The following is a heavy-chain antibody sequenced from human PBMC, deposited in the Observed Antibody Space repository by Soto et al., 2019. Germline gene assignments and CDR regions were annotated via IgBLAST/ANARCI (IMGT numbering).Heavy chain of an antibody. V-gene: IGHV1-69*02. Sequence: QVQLVQSGAEVKKPGSSVKVSCKASGGTFSSYTISWVRQAPGQGLEWMGRIIPILGIANYAQKFQGRVTITADKSTSTAYMELSSLRSEDTAVYYCASEALRSPRLPPSYWGQGTLVTVSS. D-gene: IGHD6-6*01. J-gene: IGHJ4*02. CDR1: GGTFSSYT. CDR2: IIPILGIA. CDR3: ASEALRSPRLPPSY.